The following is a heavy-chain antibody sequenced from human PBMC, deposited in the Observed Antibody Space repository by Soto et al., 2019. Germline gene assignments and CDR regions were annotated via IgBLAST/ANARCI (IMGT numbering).Heavy chain of an antibody. CDR3: ASLAVADVAFAI. J-gene: IGHJ3*02. Sequence: GASVKVSCKASGGTFSSYTISWVRQAPGQGLEWMGRVIPILGIAKYAQKFQGRVTITADKSTSTAYMELSSLRSEDTAVYYCASLAVADVAFAIWGQGTMVTVSS. CDR2: VIPILGIA. D-gene: IGHD6-19*01. CDR1: GGTFSSYT. V-gene: IGHV1-69*02.